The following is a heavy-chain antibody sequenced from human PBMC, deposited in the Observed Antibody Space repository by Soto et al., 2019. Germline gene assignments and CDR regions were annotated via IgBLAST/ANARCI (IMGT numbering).Heavy chain of an antibody. Sequence: QVQLVESGGGVVQPGRSLRLSCAASGFTFSSYGMHWVRQAPGKGLEWVAVISYDGSNKYYADSVKGRFTISRDNSKNTQXLQMNSLRAEDTAVYYCAKDHRTYYYDSSGSSPDYWGQGTLVTVSS. CDR3: AKDHRTYYYDSSGSSPDY. V-gene: IGHV3-30*18. D-gene: IGHD3-22*01. CDR1: GFTFSSYG. J-gene: IGHJ4*02. CDR2: ISYDGSNK.